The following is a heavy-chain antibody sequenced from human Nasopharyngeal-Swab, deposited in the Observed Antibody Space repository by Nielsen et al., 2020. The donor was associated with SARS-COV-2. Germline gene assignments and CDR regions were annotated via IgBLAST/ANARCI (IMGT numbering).Heavy chain of an antibody. CDR3: ARIRGGATTEDWFDP. D-gene: IGHD1-26*01. CDR2: IDWDDDK. J-gene: IGHJ5*02. CDR1: GFSLSTSGMR. V-gene: IGHV2-70*04. Sequence: SGPTLVKPPQTLTLTCTFSGFSLSTSGMRVSWIRQPPGKALEWLARIDWDDDKFYSTSLKTRLTISKDTSKNQVVLTMTNMDPVDTATYYCARIRGGATTEDWFDPWGQGTLVTVSS.